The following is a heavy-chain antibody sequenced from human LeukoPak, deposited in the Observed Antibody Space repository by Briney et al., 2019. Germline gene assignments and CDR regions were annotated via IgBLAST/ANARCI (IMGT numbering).Heavy chain of an antibody. CDR2: VYDSGST. CDR1: GGSISTYY. D-gene: IGHD2-15*01. J-gene: IGHJ1*01. CDR3: ASASGGWEYFRH. V-gene: IGHV4-59*01. Sequence: SETLSLTCTVSGGSISTYYWSWIRQPPGKGLEWIGYVYDSGSTNYNPSLKSRATISVDTSKNPFSLNLSSVTAADTAVYYCASASGGWEYFRHWGQGTLVTVSS.